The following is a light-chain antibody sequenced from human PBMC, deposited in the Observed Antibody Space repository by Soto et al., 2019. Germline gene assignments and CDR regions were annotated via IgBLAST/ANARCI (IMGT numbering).Light chain of an antibody. J-gene: IGLJ3*02. Sequence: QSVLTQPPSASGTPGQRVTISCSGSRSNIGSNYVYWYQQFPGTAPKLLIYRNNQRPSGVPDRFSGSESGTSASLAISGLRSEDEADFYCSAWYDSLSGPVFGGGTKLTVL. CDR3: SAWYDSLSGPV. CDR1: RSNIGSNY. V-gene: IGLV1-47*01. CDR2: RNN.